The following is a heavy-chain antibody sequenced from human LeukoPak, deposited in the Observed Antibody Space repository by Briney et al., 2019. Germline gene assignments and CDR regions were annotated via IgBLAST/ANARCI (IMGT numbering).Heavy chain of an antibody. D-gene: IGHD3-10*01. CDR3: AKGKDYYLDY. Sequence: GGSLRLSCTASGFTFSNYGMHWVRQAPGKGLEWVAFIRYDGSEKYYAGSVKGRITISRDNSKNTLYVQMNSLRAEDTAVYYCAKGKDYYLDYWGQGTLVTVSS. CDR1: GFTFSNYG. V-gene: IGHV3-30*02. J-gene: IGHJ4*02. CDR2: IRYDGSEK.